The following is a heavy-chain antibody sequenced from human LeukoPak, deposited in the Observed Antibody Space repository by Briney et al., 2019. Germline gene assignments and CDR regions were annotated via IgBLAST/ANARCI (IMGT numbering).Heavy chain of an antibody. CDR3: AKGGYYYDSSGYYSY. CDR1: GFTFSSYA. Sequence: GGSLRLSCAASGFTFSSYAMSWVRQPPGKGLEWVSAISDCGGSTYYGDSVKGRFTISRDNSKNTLYLQMNSLRAEDTAVYYCAKGGYYYDSSGYYSYWGQGTLVTVSS. D-gene: IGHD3-22*01. CDR2: ISDCGGST. V-gene: IGHV3-23*01. J-gene: IGHJ4*02.